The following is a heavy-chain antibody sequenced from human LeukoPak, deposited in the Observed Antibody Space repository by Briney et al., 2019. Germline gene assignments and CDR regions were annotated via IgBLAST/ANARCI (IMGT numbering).Heavy chain of an antibody. CDR3: ARYGRVATAGYYYYYGMDV. CDR1: GGSFSGYY. V-gene: IGHV4-34*01. J-gene: IGHJ6*02. CDR2: INHSGST. D-gene: IGHD2-21*01. Sequence: SETLSPTCAVYGGSFSGYYWSWIRQPPGKGLEWIGEINHSGSTNYNPSLKSRVTTSVDTSKNQFSLKLSSVTAADTAVYYCARYGRVATAGYYYYYGMDVWGQGTTVTVSS.